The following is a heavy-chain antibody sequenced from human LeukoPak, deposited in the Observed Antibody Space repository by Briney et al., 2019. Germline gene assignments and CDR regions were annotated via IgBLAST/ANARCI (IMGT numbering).Heavy chain of an antibody. V-gene: IGHV3-30*02. CDR2: MRYDGSNR. CDR1: GFTFSSYG. Sequence: GGSLRLSCVASGFTFSSYGMHWVRQAPGKGLEWVAFMRYDGSNRYYADSVKGRFTISRDNSKNTLYLQMNSLRAEDTAVYYCAPRVVVIAAPFDYWGQGTLVTVSS. D-gene: IGHD2-21*01. CDR3: APRVVVIAAPFDY. J-gene: IGHJ4*02.